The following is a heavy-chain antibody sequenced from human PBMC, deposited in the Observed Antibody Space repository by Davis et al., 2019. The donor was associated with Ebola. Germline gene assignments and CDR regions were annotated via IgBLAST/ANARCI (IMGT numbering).Heavy chain of an antibody. Sequence: PSETLSLTCTVSGGSISSSSYYWGWIHQPPGKGLEWIGYIYYSGSTNYNPSLKSRVTISVDTSKNQFSLKLSSVTAADTAVYYCARHSHGPPLPGDYFDYWGQGTLVTVSS. D-gene: IGHD3-10*01. J-gene: IGHJ4*02. CDR2: IYYSGST. CDR3: ARHSHGPPLPGDYFDY. CDR1: GGSISSSSYY. V-gene: IGHV4-61*05.